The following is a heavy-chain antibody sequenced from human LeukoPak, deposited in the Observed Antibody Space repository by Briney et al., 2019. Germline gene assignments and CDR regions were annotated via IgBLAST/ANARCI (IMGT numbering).Heavy chain of an antibody. V-gene: IGHV3-74*01. Sequence: GGCLRLSCVASGFTFSTYWMHWVRQAPGRGLVWVSGINSDGSTTTYADSVKGRFTISRDNAKNTLYLQMNSLRPEDTAVYYCARAYGSGSRVINYFDFWGQGALVTASS. CDR1: GFTFSTYW. J-gene: IGHJ4*02. CDR2: INSDGSTT. D-gene: IGHD3-10*01. CDR3: ARAYGSGSRVINYFDF.